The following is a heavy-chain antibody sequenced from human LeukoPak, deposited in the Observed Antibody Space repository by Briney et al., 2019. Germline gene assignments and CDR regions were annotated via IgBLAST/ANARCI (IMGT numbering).Heavy chain of an antibody. J-gene: IGHJ5*02. Sequence: SETLSLTCTVSGGSISSGGYYWSWIRQHPGKGLEWIGYIYYSGSTYYNPSLKSRVTISVDTSKNQFSLKLSSVTAADTAVYYCAGSGSYWVRDNWFDPWGQGTLVTVSS. CDR3: AGSGSYWVRDNWFDP. D-gene: IGHD1-26*01. V-gene: IGHV4-31*03. CDR1: GGSISSGGYY. CDR2: IYYSGST.